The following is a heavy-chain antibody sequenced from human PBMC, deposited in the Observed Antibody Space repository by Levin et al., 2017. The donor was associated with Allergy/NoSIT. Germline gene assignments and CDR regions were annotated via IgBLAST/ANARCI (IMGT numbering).Heavy chain of an antibody. CDR2: IVVGSGNT. Sequence: SVKVSFKASGFTFTSSAVQWVRQARGQRLEWIGWIVVGSGNTNYAQKFQERVTITRDMSTSTAYMELSSLRSEDTAVYYCAASSDETAMVSPPHYWGQGTLVTVSS. J-gene: IGHJ4*02. CDR3: AASSDETAMVSPPHY. V-gene: IGHV1-58*01. D-gene: IGHD5-18*01. CDR1: GFTFTSSA.